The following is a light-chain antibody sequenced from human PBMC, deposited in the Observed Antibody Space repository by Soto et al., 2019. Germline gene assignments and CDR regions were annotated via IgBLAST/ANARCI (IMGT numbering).Light chain of an antibody. CDR3: QQYYGSPGA. CDR1: QTINKY. V-gene: IGKV1-39*01. J-gene: IGKJ1*01. Sequence: DLHLTQSPSSLSASVGDSVTITCRSSQTINKYLNWYQHRPGKAPKLLIYAASSLPTGVPPRFSGAGAATFFTLTTSNLQLADLASYYGQQYYGSPGAFGRGTKVEI. CDR2: AAS.